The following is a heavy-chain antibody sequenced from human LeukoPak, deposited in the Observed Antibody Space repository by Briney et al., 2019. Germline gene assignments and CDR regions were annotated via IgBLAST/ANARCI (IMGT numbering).Heavy chain of an antibody. J-gene: IGHJ4*02. D-gene: IGHD4-17*01. Sequence: GGSLRLSCAASGFTFSSYEMNWVRQAPGKGLDWISYISTSGSTIYYADSVKGRFTISRDNAKNSLYLQMNSLRAEDTAVYFCARDGDYAQDFAYWGQGTLVTVSS. V-gene: IGHV3-48*03. CDR1: GFTFSSYE. CDR3: ARDGDYAQDFAY. CDR2: ISTSGSTI.